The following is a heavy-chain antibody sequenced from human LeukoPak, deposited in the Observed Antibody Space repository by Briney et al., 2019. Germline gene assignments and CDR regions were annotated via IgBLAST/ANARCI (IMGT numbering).Heavy chain of an antibody. D-gene: IGHD3-3*01. V-gene: IGHV3-30*04. Sequence: GGSLRLSCVASGFTFSASTMHWVRQAPGKWLEWVAVLSYDGFTQYYADSVKGRFTISRDNSKNTLYLQMNSLRPEDTAVYHCARDRLPSDQDDFDYWGQGTLVTVSS. CDR1: GFTFSAST. CDR2: LSYDGFTQ. J-gene: IGHJ4*02. CDR3: ARDRLPSDQDDFDY.